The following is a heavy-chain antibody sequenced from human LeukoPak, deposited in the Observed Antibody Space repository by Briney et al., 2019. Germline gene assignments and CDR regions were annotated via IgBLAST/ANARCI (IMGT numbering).Heavy chain of an antibody. CDR1: GGSISSYY. D-gene: IGHD2-2*01. CDR2: IYYSGST. V-gene: IGHV4-59*12. Sequence: SETLSLTCTVSGGSISSYYWSWIRQPPGQGLEWIGYIYYSGSTNYNPSLKSRVTISVDTSKNQFSLMLSSVTAADTAVYFCARPVDCSSTICTGPMDVWGRGTTVTVSS. J-gene: IGHJ6*03. CDR3: ARPVDCSSTICTGPMDV.